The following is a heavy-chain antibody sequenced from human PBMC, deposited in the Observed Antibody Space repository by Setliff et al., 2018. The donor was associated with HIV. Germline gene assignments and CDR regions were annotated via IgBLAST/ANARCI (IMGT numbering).Heavy chain of an antibody. CDR2: ISYTGSP. V-gene: IGHV4-59*11. Sequence: SETLSLTCSVSGGSITSHYWTWIRQPPGKGLEWIGVISYTGSPHYNPSLKSRVTISVDTSKNQFSLKLTSVTAADTAVYYCAREPDYSNYYWFDPWGQGTLVTVS. CDR3: AREPDYSNYYWFDP. J-gene: IGHJ5*02. D-gene: IGHD4-4*01. CDR1: GGSITSHY.